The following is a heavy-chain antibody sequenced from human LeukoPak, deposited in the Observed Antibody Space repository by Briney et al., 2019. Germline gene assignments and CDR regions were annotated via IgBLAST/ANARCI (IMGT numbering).Heavy chain of an antibody. CDR3: ARVDGSSSCPDY. J-gene: IGHJ4*02. Sequence: GGSLRLSCAPSGFSFSHYWMTWVRQAPGKGLEWVANIKQDGSEKYYVDSVEGRFTISRDNAKYSLFLHLNSLRVEDTAVYYCARVDGSSSCPDYWGQGTLVTVSS. CDR2: IKQDGSEK. D-gene: IGHD6-13*01. CDR1: GFSFSHYW. V-gene: IGHV3-7*01.